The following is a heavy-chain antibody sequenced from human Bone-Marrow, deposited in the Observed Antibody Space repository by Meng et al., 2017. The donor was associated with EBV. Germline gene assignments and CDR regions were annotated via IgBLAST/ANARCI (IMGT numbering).Heavy chain of an antibody. J-gene: IGHJ5*02. D-gene: IGHD3-16*01. CDR1: GDIFTNLA. CDR2: FLPILSAA. Sequence: QRLQFGAQVKKPGSSVKSSCKSSGDIFTNLAFTWWRQVPRQGRGWMGGFLPILSAANYAQKFQGRLTITADKSTTTVFMVLRSLGIDDTAVYFCSREGITVTGGSNWFDPWGQGTLVTVSS. V-gene: IGHV1-69*06. CDR3: SREGITVTGGSNWFDP.